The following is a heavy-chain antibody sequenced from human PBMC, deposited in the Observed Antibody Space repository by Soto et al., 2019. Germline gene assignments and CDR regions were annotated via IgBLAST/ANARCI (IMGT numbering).Heavy chain of an antibody. CDR1: GYSFTSYL. V-gene: IGHV5-51*01. CDR2: IYAGDPDI. Sequence: PGESLKISFKGSGYSFTSYLICWVRQMPVKGLEWMGIIYAGDPDIRYSPSFQGQVTISTDKSISTAYLQWSSLKASDTAIYYCARASNTVDWLQEAFDILGQGTMITV. CDR3: ARASNTVDWLQEAFDI. D-gene: IGHD3-9*01. J-gene: IGHJ3*02.